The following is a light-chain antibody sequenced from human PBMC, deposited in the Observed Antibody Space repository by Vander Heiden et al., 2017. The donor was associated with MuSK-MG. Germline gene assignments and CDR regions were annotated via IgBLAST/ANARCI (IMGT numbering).Light chain of an antibody. CDR2: GNS. CDR3: QSYDSSLSGPVV. J-gene: IGLJ2*01. CDR1: SSNIGAGYD. V-gene: IGLV1-40*01. Sequence: QSVLTQPPSVSGAPGQMVAISCTGSSSNIGAGYDVHWYQQRPGTAPKLLIYGNSNRPSGVTDRFSGSKSGTSASLAITGLQAEDEADYYCQSYDSSLSGPVVFGGGTKLTVL.